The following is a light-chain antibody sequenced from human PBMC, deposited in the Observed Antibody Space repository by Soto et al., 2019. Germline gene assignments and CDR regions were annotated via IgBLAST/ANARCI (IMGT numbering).Light chain of an antibody. J-gene: IGKJ5*01. CDR1: QTINNN. CDR2: SSS. V-gene: IGKV1-39*01. Sequence: DIEMTQSPASLSASVGDRVTISCRTSQTINNNLNWYQQRPGKAPKHLIYSSSSLMSGVPPRFSGSGSGTDFTLTISSLQPDDFATYFCQQTYITPITVGQGTRLDIK. CDR3: QQTYITPIT.